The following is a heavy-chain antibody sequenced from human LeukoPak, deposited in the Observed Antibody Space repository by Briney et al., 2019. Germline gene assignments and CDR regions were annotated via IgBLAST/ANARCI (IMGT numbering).Heavy chain of an antibody. D-gene: IGHD5-18*01. Sequence: SETLSLTCTVSGASMSTHYWSWLRQPPRKGLEWIGYLLDSWRTKDNPSLQSRVTLSADTSKNQFSLRLTSVTAADTAVYYCATIRRGSIYGYFDFWGQGILVTVSS. J-gene: IGHJ4*02. CDR3: ATIRRGSIYGYFDF. V-gene: IGHV4-59*11. CDR2: LLDSWRT. CDR1: GASMSTHY.